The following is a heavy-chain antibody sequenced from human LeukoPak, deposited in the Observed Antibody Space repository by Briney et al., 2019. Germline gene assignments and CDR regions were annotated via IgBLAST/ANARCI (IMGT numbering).Heavy chain of an antibody. CDR3: ARGQRYYDSSDY. V-gene: IGHV3-21*01. J-gene: IGHJ4*02. Sequence: GGSLRLSCAASGSTFSSYSMNWVRQAPGKGLEWVSSISSSSSYIYYADSVKGRFTISRDNAKNSLYLQMNSLRAEDTAVYYCARGQRYYDSSDYWGQGTLVTVSS. CDR1: GSTFSSYS. D-gene: IGHD3-22*01. CDR2: ISSSSSYI.